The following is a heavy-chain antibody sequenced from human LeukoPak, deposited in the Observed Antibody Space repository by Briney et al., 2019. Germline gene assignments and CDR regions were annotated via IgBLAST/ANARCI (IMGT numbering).Heavy chain of an antibody. CDR3: ARGRIAVAGPYNWFDP. Sequence: PSEALSLTCAVYGGSFSGYYWSWIRQPPGKGLEWIGEINHSGSTNYNPSLKSRVTISVDTSKNQFSLKLSFVTAADTAVYYCARGRIAVAGPYNWFDPWGQGTLVTVSS. CDR2: INHSGST. V-gene: IGHV4-34*01. CDR1: GGSFSGYY. D-gene: IGHD6-19*01. J-gene: IGHJ5*02.